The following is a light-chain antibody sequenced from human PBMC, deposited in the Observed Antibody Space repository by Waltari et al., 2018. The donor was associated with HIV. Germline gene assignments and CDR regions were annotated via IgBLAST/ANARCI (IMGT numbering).Light chain of an antibody. Sequence: QSALTQPRSVSGSPGQSVTISCTGTSSDVGGYNYVSWYQQHPGKAPKLMIYDVSKRPSGVPDRFSGFKSGNTASLTISGLQAEDEADYYCCSYAGSYTEVFGGGTKLTVL. CDR2: DVS. CDR1: SSDVGGYNY. CDR3: CSYAGSYTEV. V-gene: IGLV2-11*01. J-gene: IGLJ2*01.